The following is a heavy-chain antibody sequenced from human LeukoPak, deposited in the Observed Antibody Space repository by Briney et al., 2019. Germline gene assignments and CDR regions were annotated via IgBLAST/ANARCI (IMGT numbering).Heavy chain of an antibody. Sequence: GGSLKISCKGSGYTFTSYWIAWVRQMPGKGLEWMGIIYPGDSDTRYNPSFQGQVTISADKSINTAYLQWSSLKASDTAMYYCARMLGYCSSTSCPKVAFDIWGQGTMVTVSS. CDR3: ARMLGYCSSTSCPKVAFDI. CDR2: IYPGDSDT. CDR1: GYTFTSYW. V-gene: IGHV5-51*01. J-gene: IGHJ3*02. D-gene: IGHD2-2*01.